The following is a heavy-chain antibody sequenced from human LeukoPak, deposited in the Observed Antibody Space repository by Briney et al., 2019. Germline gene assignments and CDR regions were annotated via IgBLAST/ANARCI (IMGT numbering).Heavy chain of an antibody. V-gene: IGHV3-9*01. D-gene: IGHD5-12*01. J-gene: IGHJ4*02. CDR3: AKDRGYSGYDSFDY. Sequence: GGALRLSCAASGFTFDDYAMPWVRQAPGKGLEGVSGISWNSGSIGYADSVKGRFTISRDNAKNSLYLQMNSLRAEDTALYYCAKDRGYSGYDSFDYWGQGTLVTVSS. CDR2: ISWNSGSI. CDR1: GFTFDDYA.